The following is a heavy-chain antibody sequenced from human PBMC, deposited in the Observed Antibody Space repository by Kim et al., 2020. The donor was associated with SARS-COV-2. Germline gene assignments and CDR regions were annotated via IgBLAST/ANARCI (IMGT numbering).Heavy chain of an antibody. Sequence: TDYAAPVKGRFTISRDDSKNTLYLQMNSLKTEDTAVYYCTTVEGLGYFDLWGRGTLVTVSS. D-gene: IGHD3-16*01. CDR2: T. J-gene: IGHJ2*01. CDR3: TTVEGLGYFDL. V-gene: IGHV3-15*01.